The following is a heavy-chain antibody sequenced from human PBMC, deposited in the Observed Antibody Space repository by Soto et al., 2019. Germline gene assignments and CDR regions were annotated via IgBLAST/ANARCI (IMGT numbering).Heavy chain of an antibody. J-gene: IGHJ5*02. D-gene: IGHD6-19*01. Sequence: QVQLVQSGAEVKKPGSSVKVSCKASGGTFSSYAISWVRQAPGQGLEWMGGIIPIFGTANYAQKFQGRVTISADKSTSTADMELSSLRSEDTAVEYCARGRDRAGWFDPWGQGTLVTVSS. V-gene: IGHV1-69*06. CDR2: IIPIFGTA. CDR1: GGTFSSYA. CDR3: ARGRDRAGWFDP.